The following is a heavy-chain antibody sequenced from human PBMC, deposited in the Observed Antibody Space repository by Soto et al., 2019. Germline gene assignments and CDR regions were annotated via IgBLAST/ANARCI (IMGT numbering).Heavy chain of an antibody. J-gene: IGHJ6*02. V-gene: IGHV3-9*01. CDR3: TKVRLLGGLGYKSPTYNAMAG. CDR1: GFTFSDYA. D-gene: IGHD3-16*01. CDR2: ISWNSSRI. Sequence: GGSLRLSCAASGFTFSDYAMYWVRQAPGKGLGWVSGISWNSSRIDYADSVKGRFTISRDNAKNSLYLQMNSLRPEDTAVYYCTKVRLLGGLGYKSPTYNAMAGWARWTTVTVSS.